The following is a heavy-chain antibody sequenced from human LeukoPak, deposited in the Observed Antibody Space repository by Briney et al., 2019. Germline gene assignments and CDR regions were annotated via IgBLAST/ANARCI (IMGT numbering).Heavy chain of an antibody. D-gene: IGHD6-19*01. J-gene: IGHJ5*02. CDR3: VRVGSGWYGLEIRKSWFDP. CDR2: ISTYNGNT. CDR1: GYTFSSYG. Sequence: ASVKVSCKASGYTFSSYGISWVRQAPGQGLEWMGWISTYNGNTNYAQKLQGRVTMTTDISTSTAYMELRSLRSDDTAVYYCVRVGSGWYGLEIRKSWFDPWGQGTLVTVSS. V-gene: IGHV1-18*04.